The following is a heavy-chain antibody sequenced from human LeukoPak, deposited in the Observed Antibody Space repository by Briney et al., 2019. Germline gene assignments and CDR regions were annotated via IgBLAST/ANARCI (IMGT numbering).Heavy chain of an antibody. CDR3: ARSPIAAAGTFTLDY. CDR1: GGSISSSNW. Sequence: SGTLSLTCAVSGGSISSSNWWSWVRQPPGKGLEWIGEIYHSGSTNYNPSLKSRVTISVDKSKNQFSLKLSSVTAADTAVYYCARSPIAAAGTFTLDYWGQGTLVTVSS. J-gene: IGHJ4*02. V-gene: IGHV4-4*02. CDR2: IYHSGST. D-gene: IGHD6-13*01.